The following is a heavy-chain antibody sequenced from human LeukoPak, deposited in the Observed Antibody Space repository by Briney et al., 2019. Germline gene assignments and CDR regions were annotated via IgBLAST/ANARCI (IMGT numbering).Heavy chain of an antibody. Sequence: PGGSLRLSCAASGFSFEAYGMYWVRQALGKGLEWVSGITWNSDGMAYADSVKGRFTISRDNAKNCLYLQMNSLTVEDTALYYCTRVTSWRTGFDYWGQGTLVTVSS. J-gene: IGHJ4*02. CDR1: GFSFEAYG. D-gene: IGHD1-1*01. CDR3: TRVTSWRTGFDY. V-gene: IGHV3-9*01. CDR2: ITWNSDGM.